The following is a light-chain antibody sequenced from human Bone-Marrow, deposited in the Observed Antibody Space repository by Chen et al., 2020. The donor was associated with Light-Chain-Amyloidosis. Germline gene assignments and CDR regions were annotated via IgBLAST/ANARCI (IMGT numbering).Light chain of an antibody. Sequence: SYVLTQPSSVSVAPGQTATIDCGGNNIGYTSVHWYQQPPGQAPRLVVYADSDRPSGIPERLSGSNSGNTATLTISRVEAGNEADYYCQVWDRSSDRPVFGGGTKLTVL. CDR3: QVWDRSSDRPV. V-gene: IGLV3-21*02. CDR1: NIGYTS. J-gene: IGLJ3*02. CDR2: ADS.